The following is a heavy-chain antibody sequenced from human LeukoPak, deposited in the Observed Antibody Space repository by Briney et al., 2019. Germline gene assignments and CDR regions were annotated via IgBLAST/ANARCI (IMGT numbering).Heavy chain of an antibody. J-gene: IGHJ4*02. D-gene: IGHD6-19*01. CDR2: IKQDETEK. V-gene: IGHV3-7*01. Sequence: GGSLRLSCTASGFTFSNFWMGWVRQAPGKGLEWVANIKQDETEKFYLGSVKGRFTISRDNSKNTVYLQMNSLRAEDTAVYYCARGGVGSGSPDLDYWGQGTLVTVSS. CDR3: ARGGVGSGSPDLDY. CDR1: GFTFSNFW.